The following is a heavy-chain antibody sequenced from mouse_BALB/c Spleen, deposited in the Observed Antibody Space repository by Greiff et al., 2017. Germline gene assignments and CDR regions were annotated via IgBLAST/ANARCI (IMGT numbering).Heavy chain of an antibody. Sequence: VQLQQSGTVLARPGASVKMSCKASGYSFTSYWMPWVKQRPGQGLEWIGAIYPGNSDTSYNQKFKGKAKLTAVTSASTAYMELSSLTNEDSAVYYCTRSENGNYEDYWGQGTLVTVSA. J-gene: IGHJ3*01. CDR2: IYPGNSDT. CDR3: TRSENGNYEDY. V-gene: IGHV1-5*01. CDR1: GYSFTSYW. D-gene: IGHD2-1*01.